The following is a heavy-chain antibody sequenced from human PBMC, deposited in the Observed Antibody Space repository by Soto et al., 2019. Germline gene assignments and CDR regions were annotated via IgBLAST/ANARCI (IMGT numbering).Heavy chain of an antibody. J-gene: IGHJ4*02. CDR2: IDTGNGNT. Sequence: QVQLVQSGAEVKQPGASVKVSCKTSGYTFTTYALHWVRQAPGQGLEWMGGIDTGNGNTKYSQKFQGRVTVTRDTSASTAYMELSSLIYEDTAVYYCARDPDGSGPNFDYWGQGTLVTVSS. CDR1: GYTFTTYA. V-gene: IGHV1-3*04. CDR3: ARDPDGSGPNFDY. D-gene: IGHD3-10*01.